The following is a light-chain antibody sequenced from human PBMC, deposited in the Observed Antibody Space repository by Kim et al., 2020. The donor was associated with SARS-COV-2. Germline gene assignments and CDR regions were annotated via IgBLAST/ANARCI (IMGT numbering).Light chain of an antibody. CDR1: QSISRY. J-gene: IGKJ4*01. CDR2: STS. Sequence: DIQMTQSPSSLSASVGDRVTITCRASQSISRYLNWYQQKIGKAPNLLIYSTSNLESGVPSRFSGSGSGTDFTLTISSLQPEDFATYYCQQSYSSPHTFGGGTKVEIK. CDR3: QQSYSSPHT. V-gene: IGKV1-39*01.